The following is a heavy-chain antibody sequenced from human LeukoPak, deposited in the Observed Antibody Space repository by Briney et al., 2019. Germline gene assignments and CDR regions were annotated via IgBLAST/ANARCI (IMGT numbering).Heavy chain of an antibody. CDR3: ARNASSLGAGAFDI. J-gene: IGHJ3*02. CDR2: VYYSGST. CDR1: GGSISSSSLY. D-gene: IGHD2-2*01. Sequence: ETLSLTCTVSGGSISSSSLYWDWIRQPPGKGLEWIGTVYYSGSTYYNPSLKGRVTISVDTSKNQFSLRLSSVTAADTALYYCARNASSLGAGAFDIWGQGTMVTVSS. V-gene: IGHV4-39*01.